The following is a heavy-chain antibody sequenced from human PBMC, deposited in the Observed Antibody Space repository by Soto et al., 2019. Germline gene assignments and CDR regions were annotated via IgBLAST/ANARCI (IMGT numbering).Heavy chain of an antibody. D-gene: IGHD6-13*01. CDR3: ARLQAAAGDNDLTFDY. J-gene: IGHJ4*02. CDR2: IDPTDSYT. V-gene: IGHV5-10-1*01. CDR1: GYSFTSYC. Sequence: EVQLVQSGAEXXXPXEXLRISCNGSGYSFTSYCISWVRQMPGKGLEWMGRIDPTDSYTNYSPSFQGHVTLSADKSNRTAYLQWRSLKASDTAMYYCARLQAAAGDNDLTFDYWGQGTLVTVSS.